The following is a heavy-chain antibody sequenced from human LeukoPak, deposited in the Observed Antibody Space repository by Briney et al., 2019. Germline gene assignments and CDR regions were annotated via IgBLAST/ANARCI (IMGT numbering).Heavy chain of an antibody. CDR2: ISSSGSTI. J-gene: IGHJ4*02. CDR3: ATRGKTKNFYGSGPDGY. CDR1: GFTFSSYE. V-gene: IGHV3-48*03. D-gene: IGHD3-10*01. Sequence: GGSLRLSCAASGFTFSSYEMNWVRQAPGKGLEWVSYISSSGSTIYYADSVKGRFTISRDDSKNTLYLQMNSLRAEDTAVFYCATRGKTKNFYGSGPDGYWGQGTLVTVSS.